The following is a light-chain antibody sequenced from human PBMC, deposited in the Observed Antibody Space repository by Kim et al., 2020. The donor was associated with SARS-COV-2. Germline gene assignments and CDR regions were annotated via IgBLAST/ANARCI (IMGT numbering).Light chain of an antibody. Sequence: GQSVNLTCTETGSNIGYYKLVSWYQQHPGKVPKIVMFDVSKRPSGVPDRFSGSNSGNTASLTISGLQGDDEADYYCCAYAGSYTYVFGTGTKVTVL. J-gene: IGLJ1*01. CDR3: CAYAGSYTYV. CDR1: GSNIGYYKL. CDR2: DVS. V-gene: IGLV2-11*01.